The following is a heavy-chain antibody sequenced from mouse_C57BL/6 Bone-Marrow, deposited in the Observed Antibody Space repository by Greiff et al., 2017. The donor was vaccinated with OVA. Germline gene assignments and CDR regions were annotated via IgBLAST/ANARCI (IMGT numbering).Heavy chain of an antibody. D-gene: IGHD2-1*01. CDR3: AREGVNGNYFWAWFAY. J-gene: IGHJ3*01. CDR2: IYPRSGNT. V-gene: IGHV1-81*01. CDR1: GYTFTSYG. Sequence: QVQLQQSGAELARPGASVKLSCKASGYTFTSYGISWVKQRTGQGLEWIGEIYPRSGNTYYNEKFKGKATLTAATSSSTAYMELRSLTSEDSAVYFGAREGVNGNYFWAWFAYWGQGTLVTVSA.